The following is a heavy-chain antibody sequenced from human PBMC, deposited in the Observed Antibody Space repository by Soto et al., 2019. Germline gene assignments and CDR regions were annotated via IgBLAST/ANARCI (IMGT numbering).Heavy chain of an antibody. CDR1: GGSISSYY. Sequence: SETLSLTCTVSGGSISSYYWSWIRQPPGKGLEWIGYIYYSGSTNYNPSLKRRVTISVDTSKNQFSLKLSSVTAADTAVYYCARRSGPGFDYWGQGTLVTVS. J-gene: IGHJ4*02. V-gene: IGHV4-59*08. CDR2: IYYSGST. CDR3: ARRSGPGFDY.